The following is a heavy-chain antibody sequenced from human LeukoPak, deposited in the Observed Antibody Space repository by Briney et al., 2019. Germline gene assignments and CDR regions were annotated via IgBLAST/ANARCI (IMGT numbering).Heavy chain of an antibody. CDR2: INHSGST. D-gene: IGHD3-10*01. Sequence: NPSETLSLTCAVYGGSFSGYYWTWMRQPPGKGLEWIGEINHSGSTNYNPSLKSRVTISVDTSKNQFSLKLSSVTAADTAVYYCARPGLRDLNWFDPWGQGTLVTVSS. CDR1: GGSFSGYY. J-gene: IGHJ5*02. V-gene: IGHV4-34*01. CDR3: ARPGLRDLNWFDP.